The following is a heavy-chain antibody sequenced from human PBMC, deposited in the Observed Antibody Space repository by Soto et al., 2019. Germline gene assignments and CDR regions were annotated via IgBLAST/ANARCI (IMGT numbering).Heavy chain of an antibody. Sequence: GGSLRLSCAASGFTFSSYWMHWVRQAPGKGLVWVSRINSDGSSTSYADSVKGRFTISRDNAKNTLCLQMNSLRAEDTAVYYCATPGPKLYYGMDVWGQGTTVTVSS. CDR1: GFTFSSYW. CDR3: ATPGPKLYYGMDV. CDR2: INSDGSST. V-gene: IGHV3-74*01. J-gene: IGHJ6*02.